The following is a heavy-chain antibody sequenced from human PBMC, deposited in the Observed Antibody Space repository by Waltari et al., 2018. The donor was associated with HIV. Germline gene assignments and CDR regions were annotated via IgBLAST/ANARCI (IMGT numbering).Heavy chain of an antibody. V-gene: IGHV4-39*01. CDR3: ARHAPSYSFDGTGYYHPRWHFDR. D-gene: IGHD3-22*01. CDR1: GGSINRANFY. Sequence: QLQLQEWGPGLVRPAETLSLNCTVSGGSINRANFYWGWIRQAPGKGLAWIGTVFYGGWTCSTPSLQIRIAIRGDTPKIQFSLKLSSPTAAATAVYYCARHAPSYSFDGTGYYHPRWHFDRWGRGPPVSLSS. CDR2: VFYGGWT. J-gene: IGHJ2*01.